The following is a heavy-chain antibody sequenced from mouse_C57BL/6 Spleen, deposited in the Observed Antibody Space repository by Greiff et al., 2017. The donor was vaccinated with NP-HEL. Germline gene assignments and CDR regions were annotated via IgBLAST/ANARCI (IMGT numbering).Heavy chain of an antibody. CDR2: IYPGSGST. J-gene: IGHJ1*03. V-gene: IGHV1-55*01. D-gene: IGHD1-1*02. Sequence: VQLQQSGAELVKPGASVKMSCKASGYTFTSYWITWVKQRPGQGLEWIGGIYPGSGSTNYNEKFKSKATLTVDTSSSTAYMQLSSLTSEDSAVYACARKGSYHWDFDVWGTGTTLTVSS. CDR1: GYTFTSYW. CDR3: ARKGSYHWDFDV.